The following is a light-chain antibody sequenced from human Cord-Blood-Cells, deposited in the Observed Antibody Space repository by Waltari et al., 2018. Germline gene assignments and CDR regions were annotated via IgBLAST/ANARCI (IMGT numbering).Light chain of an antibody. V-gene: IGKV1-5*03. CDR3: QQYNSFLLT. CDR1: QSISSW. CDR2: KAS. J-gene: IGKJ4*01. Sequence: TCRASQSISSWLAWYQQKPGKAPKLLIYKASSLESGVPSRFSGSGSGTEFTLTISSLQPDDFATYYCQQYNSFLLTFGGGTKVEIK.